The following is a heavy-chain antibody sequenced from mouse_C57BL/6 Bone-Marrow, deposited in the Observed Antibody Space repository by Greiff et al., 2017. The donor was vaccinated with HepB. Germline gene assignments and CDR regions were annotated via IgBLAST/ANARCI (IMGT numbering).Heavy chain of an antibody. CDR1: GFTFSSYA. V-gene: IGHV5-4*01. D-gene: IGHD1-1*02. Sequence: EVQGVESGGGLVKPGGSLKLSCAASGFTFSSYAMSWVRQTPEKRLEWVATISDGGSYTYYPDNVKGRFTISRDNAKNNLYLQMSHLKSEDTAMYYCAREGSPWFSYWGQGTLVTVSA. CDR3: AREGSPWFSY. CDR2: ISDGGSYT. J-gene: IGHJ3*01.